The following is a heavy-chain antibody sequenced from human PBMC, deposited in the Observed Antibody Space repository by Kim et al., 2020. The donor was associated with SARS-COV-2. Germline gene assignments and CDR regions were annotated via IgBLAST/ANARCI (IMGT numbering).Heavy chain of an antibody. J-gene: IGHJ4*02. CDR1: GFTFSSYA. CDR2: ISGSGGST. V-gene: IGHV3-23*01. CDR3: AKSGGHSSGWYSDY. D-gene: IGHD6-19*01. Sequence: GGSLRLSCAASGFTFSSYAMSWVRQAPGKGLEWVSAISGSGGSTYYADAVKGRFTISRDNSKNTLYLQMNSLRAEDTAVYYCAKSGGHSSGWYSDYWGQGTLVTVSS.